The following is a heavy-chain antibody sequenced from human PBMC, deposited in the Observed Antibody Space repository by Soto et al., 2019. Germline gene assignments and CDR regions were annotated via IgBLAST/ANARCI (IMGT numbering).Heavy chain of an antibody. D-gene: IGHD3-16*01. CDR1: GFTVSSNH. CDR2: IYSGGST. Sequence: EVQLVESGGGLVQPGGSLRLSCAASGFTVSSNHMSWVRQAPGKGLEWVSLIYSGGSTYYADSVKGRFTFSRDNSQNTLYLQMNSLRAEDKAGYFCAGPGEQHRYWGQGTLVTVSS. J-gene: IGHJ4*02. V-gene: IGHV3-66*01. CDR3: AGPGEQHRY.